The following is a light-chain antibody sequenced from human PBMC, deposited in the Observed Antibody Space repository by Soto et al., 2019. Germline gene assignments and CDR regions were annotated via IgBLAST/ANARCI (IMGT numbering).Light chain of an antibody. CDR2: GAS. J-gene: IGKJ4*01. V-gene: IGKV1-39*01. CDR1: ETISSY. CDR3: QPTYSVPLT. Sequence: DIQMTQSPSSLSVSLGDRVTITCLASETISSYLNWYQEKPGKAPKLLIHGASTLQGGVTSRFSGSGSGTDFTPTISSPQPEDIGTYYCQPTYSVPLTFGGGTSVEI.